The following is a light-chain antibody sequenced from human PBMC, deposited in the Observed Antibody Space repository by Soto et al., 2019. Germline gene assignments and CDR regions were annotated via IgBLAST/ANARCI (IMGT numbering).Light chain of an antibody. V-gene: IGKV1-39*01. CDR3: QLSYSTLT. J-gene: IGKJ5*01. CDR2: GAS. CDR1: QSISSY. Sequence: DKKMTQSPSSLSATMEDTVTITCRASQSISSYLNWYQQKPGKAPELLIYGASNLQGGVPSRFTGSGSGTDFTLTISSLRPEDFATYYCQLSYSTLTFGQGRRLEIK.